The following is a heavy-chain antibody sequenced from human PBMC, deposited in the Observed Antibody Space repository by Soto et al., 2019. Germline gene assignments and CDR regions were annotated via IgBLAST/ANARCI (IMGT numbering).Heavy chain of an antibody. V-gene: IGHV4-31*03. CDR3: ARATGTLRSRNCDY. CDR1: CGSIITVGHY. Sequence: PSETRSLTCSFSCGSIITVGHYWTWIRQPPGKGLEWIGSIYHTGSTYYSKSLRSRLTMSVDTSKSQFSLRLSSVTAADTAVYYCARATGTLRSRNCDYWGQGSLVTVSS. J-gene: IGHJ4*02. CDR2: IYHTGST. D-gene: IGHD1-1*01.